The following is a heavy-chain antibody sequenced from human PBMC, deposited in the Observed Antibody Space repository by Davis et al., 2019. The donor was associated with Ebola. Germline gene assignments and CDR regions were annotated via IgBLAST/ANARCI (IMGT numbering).Heavy chain of an antibody. CDR1: GFTFSSYA. J-gene: IGHJ5*02. D-gene: IGHD4-11*01. Sequence: GGSLRLSCAASGFTFSSYAMHWVRQAPGKGLEWVANIKQDGSEKYYVDSVKGRFIISRDNAKNSLYLQMNSLRAEDTAVYYCARRLQATAGFDPWGQGTLVTVSS. CDR2: IKQDGSEK. CDR3: ARRLQATAGFDP. V-gene: IGHV3-7*01.